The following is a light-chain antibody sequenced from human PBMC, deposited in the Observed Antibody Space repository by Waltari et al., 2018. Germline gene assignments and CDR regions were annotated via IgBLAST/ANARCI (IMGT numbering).Light chain of an antibody. J-gene: IGKJ4*01. CDR3: QQRYKWPLT. CDR2: DSS. V-gene: IGKV3-11*01. CDR1: QSVSTY. Sequence: SCRASQSVSTYFAWYQQRPGQPPRLLIYDSSFRATGIPARFSGSGSETDFTLTISSLEPEDFAVYYCQQRYKWPLTFGGGSKVEI.